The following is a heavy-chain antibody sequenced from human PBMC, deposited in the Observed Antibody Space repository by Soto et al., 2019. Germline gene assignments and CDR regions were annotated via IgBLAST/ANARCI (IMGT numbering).Heavy chain of an antibody. V-gene: IGHV3-33*01. J-gene: IGHJ4*02. CDR3: ARDWGGYYSTYYFDY. Sequence: QVQLVESVGGVVQPGRSLRLSCAASGFTFSSYGMHWVRQAPGKGQEWVAVIWYDGSNKYYADSVKGRFTISRDNSKNTLYLQMNSLRAEDTAVYYCARDWGGYYSTYYFDYWGQGTLVTVSS. CDR1: GFTFSSYG. D-gene: IGHD3-3*01. CDR2: IWYDGSNK.